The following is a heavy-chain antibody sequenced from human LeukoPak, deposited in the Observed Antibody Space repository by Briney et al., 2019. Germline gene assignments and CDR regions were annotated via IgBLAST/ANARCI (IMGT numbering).Heavy chain of an antibody. V-gene: IGHV4-34*01. D-gene: IGHD4-17*01. J-gene: IGHJ5*02. CDR2: ISHSGST. Sequence: SETLSLTCAVYGGSFSGYYWSWIRQPPGKGLEWIGEISHSGSTNYNPSLKSRVTISVDTSKNQFSLKLSSVTAADTAVYYCARDVGGDYVEYNWFDPWGQGALVTVSS. CDR3: ARDVGGDYVEYNWFDP. CDR1: GGSFSGYY.